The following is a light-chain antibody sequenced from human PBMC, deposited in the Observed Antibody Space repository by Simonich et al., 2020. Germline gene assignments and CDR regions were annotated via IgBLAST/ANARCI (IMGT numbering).Light chain of an antibody. CDR3: CSYAGSSTVV. J-gene: IGLJ2*01. V-gene: IGLV1-40*01. CDR2: GNS. Sequence: QSVLPQPPSVSGAPGQRVTISCTGSSSNIGAGYDVHWYQQLPGTAPKLLIYGNSNRPSGVPDRFSGSKSGTSASLTISGLQAEDEADYYCCSYAGSSTVVVGGGTKLTVL. CDR1: SSNIGAGYD.